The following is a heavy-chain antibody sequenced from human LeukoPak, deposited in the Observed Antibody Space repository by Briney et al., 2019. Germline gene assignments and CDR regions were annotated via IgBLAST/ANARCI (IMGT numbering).Heavy chain of an antibody. Sequence: GGSLRLSCAASGFTFDDYGMSWVRQAPGKGMEWLSGINWNGGSTGYADSVKGRFTISRDNAKNSLYLQMNSLRAEDTALYYCARAGRYYDILTGYSEYNWFDPWGQGTLVTASS. D-gene: IGHD3-9*01. CDR3: ARAGRYYDILTGYSEYNWFDP. V-gene: IGHV3-20*04. CDR2: INWNGGST. CDR1: GFTFDDYG. J-gene: IGHJ5*02.